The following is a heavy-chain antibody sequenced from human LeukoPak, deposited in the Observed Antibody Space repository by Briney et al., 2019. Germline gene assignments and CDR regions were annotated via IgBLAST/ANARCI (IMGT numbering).Heavy chain of an antibody. CDR2: ISYDGSNK. J-gene: IGHJ4*02. CDR3: ASSRLKDCNSTSCKGTLDY. V-gene: IGHV3-30-3*01. D-gene: IGHD2/OR15-2a*01. CDR1: GFTFSSYA. Sequence: GGSLRLSCAASGFTFSSYAMHWVRQAPGKGLEWVAVISYDGSNKYYADSVKGRFTISRDNSKNTLYLQMNSLRAEDTAVYYCASSRLKDCNSTSCKGTLDYWGQGTLVTVSS.